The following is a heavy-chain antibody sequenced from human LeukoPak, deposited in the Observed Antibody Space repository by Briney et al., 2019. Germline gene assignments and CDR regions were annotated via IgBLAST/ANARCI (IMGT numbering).Heavy chain of an antibody. CDR1: GFTFSSYG. CDR2: ISGSSGST. Sequence: PGGSLRLSCAASGFTFSSYGMSWVRQAPGKGLEWVSAISGSSGSTYYADSVKGRFTISRDNAKNSLYLQMNSLRAEDTAVYYCARDRSGRFDPWGQGTLVTVSS. V-gene: IGHV3-23*01. D-gene: IGHD3-10*01. J-gene: IGHJ5*02. CDR3: ARDRSGRFDP.